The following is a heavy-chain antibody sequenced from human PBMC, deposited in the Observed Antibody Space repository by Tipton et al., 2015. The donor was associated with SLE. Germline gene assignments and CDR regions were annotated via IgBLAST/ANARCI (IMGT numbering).Heavy chain of an antibody. V-gene: IGHV3-21*03. CDR3: ARGGDYYGSGSHYPDAFDI. D-gene: IGHD3-10*01. J-gene: IGHJ3*02. Sequence: SLRLSCAASGFTFSTFAMNWVRQAPGKGLEWVSSISSSSNYIYYEDSVKGRFTISRDNAKNSLYLQMNSLRAEDTAVYYCARGGDYYGSGSHYPDAFDIWGQGTMVTVSS. CDR2: ISSSSNYI. CDR1: GFTFSTFA.